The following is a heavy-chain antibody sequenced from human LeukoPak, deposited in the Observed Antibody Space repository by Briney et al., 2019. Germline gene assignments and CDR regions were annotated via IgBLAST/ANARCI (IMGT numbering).Heavy chain of an antibody. CDR2: IYHSGST. J-gene: IGHJ5*02. CDR1: GYSISSGYY. Sequence: SETLSLTCAVSGYSISSGYYWGWIRQPPGKGLEWIGSIYHSGSTYYNPSLKRRLTISVDTSKNQFSLKLSSVTAADTAVYYCARDRRLTAAGNFYWFDPWGQGTLVTVSS. CDR3: ARDRRLTAAGNFYWFDP. V-gene: IGHV4-38-2*02. D-gene: IGHD6-13*01.